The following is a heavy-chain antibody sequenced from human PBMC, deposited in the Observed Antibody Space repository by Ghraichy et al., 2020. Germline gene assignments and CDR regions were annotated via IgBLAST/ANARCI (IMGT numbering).Heavy chain of an antibody. D-gene: IGHD2-15*01. J-gene: IGHJ4*02. CDR3: VKLGCSGANCYGNY. CDR2: INFNGGAT. CDR1: GFPFSTYA. Sequence: GGSLRLSCSASGFPFSTYAFHWVRQAPGKGLNYVSAINFNGGATSYADSVKDRFTISRDNSKNTLYLQMSSLRPEDTAVYYCVKLGCSGANCYGNYWGPGILVIVSS. V-gene: IGHV3-64D*06.